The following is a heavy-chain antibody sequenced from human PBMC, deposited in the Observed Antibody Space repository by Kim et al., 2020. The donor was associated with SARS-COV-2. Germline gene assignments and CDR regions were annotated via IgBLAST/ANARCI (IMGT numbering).Heavy chain of an antibody. CDR2: IYYSGST. J-gene: IGHJ6*02. V-gene: IGHV4-39*01. D-gene: IGHD3-16*01. Sequence: SETLSPTCTVSGGSISSSSYYWGWIRQPPGKGLEWIGSIYYSGSTYYNPSLKSRVTISVDTSKNQFSLKLSSVTAADTAVYYCARRGGLSSRYYYYGMDVWGQGTTVTVSS. CDR1: GGSISSSSYY. CDR3: ARRGGLSSRYYYYGMDV.